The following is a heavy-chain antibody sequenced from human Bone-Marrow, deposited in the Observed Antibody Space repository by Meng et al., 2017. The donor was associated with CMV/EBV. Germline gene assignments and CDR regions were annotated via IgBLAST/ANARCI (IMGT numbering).Heavy chain of an antibody. J-gene: IGHJ4*01. CDR3: ARGRRLSLGATIYYFAY. CDR1: GGSFSGYY. V-gene: IGHV4-34*01. Sequence: SETLSLTCAVYGGSFSGYYWSWIRQPPGKGLEWIGEINHSGSTNYNPSLKSRVTISVDTSKNQFSLKLSSVTAADTAVYYCARGRRLSLGATIYYFAYWGHGHRVNGAS. D-gene: IGHD5-12*01. CDR2: INHSGST.